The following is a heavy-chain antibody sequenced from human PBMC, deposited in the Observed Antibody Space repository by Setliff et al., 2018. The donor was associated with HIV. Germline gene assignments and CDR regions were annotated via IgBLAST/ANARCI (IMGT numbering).Heavy chain of an antibody. J-gene: IGHJ4*02. CDR1: GGSISSSNYY. Sequence: SETLSLTCTVSGGSISSSNYYWGWLRQPPGKGLEWIGSIYYSGNTYYNPSLKSPVTISVDSSKNQFSLRLRSVTAADTAVYYCAREIYGGNSRPCDYWGQGTLVTVSS. V-gene: IGHV4-39*07. CDR2: IYYSGNT. CDR3: AREIYGGNSRPCDY. D-gene: IGHD4-17*01.